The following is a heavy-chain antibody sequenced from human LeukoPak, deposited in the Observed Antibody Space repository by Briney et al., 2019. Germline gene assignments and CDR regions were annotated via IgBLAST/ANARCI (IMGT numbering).Heavy chain of an antibody. D-gene: IGHD2/OR15-2a*01. CDR2: IDWDDDA. Sequence: SGPALVKPTQSLTLTCTVSVVSIDTSGVRLAWIHQPPGKALDWLARIDWDDDAFYRPSLKTRLTISRDTSKGQVVLTMTNMDPVDTGTYFCARLSYFDSTYWLGPWGQGTPVTVSS. V-gene: IGHV2-70*04. CDR3: ARLSYFDSTYWLGP. CDR1: VVSIDTSGVR. J-gene: IGHJ5*02.